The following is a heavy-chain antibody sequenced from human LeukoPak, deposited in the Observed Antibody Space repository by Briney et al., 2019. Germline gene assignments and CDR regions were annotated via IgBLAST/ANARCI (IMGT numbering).Heavy chain of an antibody. Sequence: SVKVSCKASGGTFSSYAISWVRQAPGQGLEWMGGIVPIFGTANYAQKFQGRVTITADESTSTAYMELSSLRSEDTAVYYCARGGPSYYDFWSGYYGGYWGQGTLVTVSS. J-gene: IGHJ4*02. CDR2: IVPIFGTA. CDR3: ARGGPSYYDFWSGYYGGY. CDR1: GGTFSSYA. D-gene: IGHD3-3*01. V-gene: IGHV1-69*01.